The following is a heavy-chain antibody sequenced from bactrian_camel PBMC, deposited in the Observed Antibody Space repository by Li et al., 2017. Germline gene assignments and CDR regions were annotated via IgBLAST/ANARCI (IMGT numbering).Heavy chain of an antibody. J-gene: IGHJ4*01. CDR1: GITYDSYC. CDR2: LYTGGGET. V-gene: IGHV3S1*01. D-gene: IGHD3*01. Sequence: HVQLVESGGGSVQTGGSLRLSCAASGITYDSYCMAWFRQAPGRSREGVATLYTGGGETDYADSVKGRFTISQDPTKNAVYLQMDSLTPEDTAMYYCAAGSSRGVPFREGGYPYWARGPRSPSP.